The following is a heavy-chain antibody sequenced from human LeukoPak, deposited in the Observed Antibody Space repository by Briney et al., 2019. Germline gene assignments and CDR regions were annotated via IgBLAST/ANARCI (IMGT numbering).Heavy chain of an antibody. D-gene: IGHD2-15*01. CDR2: INSSSSYI. V-gene: IGHV3-21*01. CDR3: ARGSEGYCSGGGCYYGMDV. Sequence: GGSLRLSCAASGFTFSSYTMNWVRQAPGKGLEWVSYINSSSSYIYYADSVKGRFTISRDNAENSLYLQMNSLRAEDTAVYYCARGSEGYCSGGGCYYGMDVWGQGNTVTVSP. J-gene: IGHJ6*01. CDR1: GFTFSSYT.